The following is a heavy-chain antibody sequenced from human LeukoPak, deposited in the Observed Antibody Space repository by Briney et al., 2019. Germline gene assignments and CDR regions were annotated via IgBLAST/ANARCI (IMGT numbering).Heavy chain of an antibody. D-gene: IGHD3-10*01. V-gene: IGHV4-39*01. CDR2: VYYSGTT. CDR3: GRQRVGVSATDY. J-gene: IGHJ4*02. Sequence: SETLSLTCTVSGDSISGSNYYWGWIRQPPGKGLEWIGSVYYSGTTSYNPSLKSRVIISVDTSKNEFSLKVTSVTAADTAVYYCGRQRVGVSATDYWGQGTLVTVSS. CDR1: GDSISGSNYY.